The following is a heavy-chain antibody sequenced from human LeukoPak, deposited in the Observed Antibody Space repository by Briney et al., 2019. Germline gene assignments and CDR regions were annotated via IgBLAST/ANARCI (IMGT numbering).Heavy chain of an antibody. V-gene: IGHV3-23*01. D-gene: IGHD2-21*02. CDR3: AKDPCGGDCYFDY. J-gene: IGHJ4*02. Sequence: GGSLRLSCAASGFDVSSHHMVWVRQAPGKGLEWVSAISGSGGSTYYADSVKGRFTISRDNSKNTLYLQMNSLRAEDTAVYYCAKDPCGGDCYFDYWGQGTLVTVSS. CDR2: ISGSGGST. CDR1: GFDVSSHH.